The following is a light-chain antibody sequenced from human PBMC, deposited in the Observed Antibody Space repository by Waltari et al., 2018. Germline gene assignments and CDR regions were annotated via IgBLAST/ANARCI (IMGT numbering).Light chain of an antibody. Sequence: ETVMTQSQPTLSVSPGERAALSCRASESVSPNLAWYQQKPGQAPRVITSDASTRATGVPARFSGSGSGTEFTLTISSLQSEDFAVYYCQQYNNWPPAFGQGTKVDFK. CDR2: DAS. V-gene: IGKV3-15*01. J-gene: IGKJ1*01. CDR3: QQYNNWPPA. CDR1: ESVSPN.